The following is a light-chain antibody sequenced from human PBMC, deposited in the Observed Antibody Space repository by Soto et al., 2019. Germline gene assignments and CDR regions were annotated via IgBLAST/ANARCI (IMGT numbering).Light chain of an antibody. V-gene: IGLV3-1*01. CDR2: KDS. CDR3: QAWDSSTASVV. CDR1: KLGDRY. J-gene: IGLJ2*01. Sequence: SYELTQPPSVSVSPGQTASITCSGDKLGDRYACWYQQKPGQSPVLVIYKDSKRPSGIPERLSGSNSGNTATLTISETQAMDEADYYCQAWDSSTASVVFGGGTKLTVL.